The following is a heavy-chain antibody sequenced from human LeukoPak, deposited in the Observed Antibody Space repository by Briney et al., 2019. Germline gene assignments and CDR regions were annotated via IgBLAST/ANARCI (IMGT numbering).Heavy chain of an antibody. Sequence: SETLSLTCTVSGGSISSYYWNWIRQPPGKGLEWIGEIDHRGSATYNPSLESRVTISVDTSKNQFSLKLSSVTAADTAVYYCARDFVAGYNWNYARNWFDPWGQGTLVTVSS. CDR3: ARDFVAGYNWNYARNWFDP. CDR2: IDHRGSA. V-gene: IGHV4-34*01. CDR1: GGSISSYY. D-gene: IGHD1-7*01. J-gene: IGHJ5*02.